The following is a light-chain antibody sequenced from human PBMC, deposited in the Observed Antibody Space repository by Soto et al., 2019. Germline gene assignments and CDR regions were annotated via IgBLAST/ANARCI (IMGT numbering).Light chain of an antibody. CDR1: SSDVGGYNY. V-gene: IGLV2-11*01. CDR2: DVS. CDR3: CSYAGSYTFV. J-gene: IGLJ1*01. Sequence: QSALTQPRSVSGSPGQSVTISCTGTSSDVGGYNYVSWYQQHPGKAPKLMIYDVSKRPSGVPDRFSGSKSGNTASLTISGLQAEDEADYYCCSYAGSYTFVFGTGTQLTV.